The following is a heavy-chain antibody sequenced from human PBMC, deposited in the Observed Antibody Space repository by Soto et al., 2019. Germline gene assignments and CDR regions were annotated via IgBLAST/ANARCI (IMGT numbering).Heavy chain of an antibody. J-gene: IGHJ6*02. D-gene: IGHD3-22*01. Sequence: GASVKVSCKASGGTFSSYAISWVRQAPGQGLEWMGGIIPIFGTANYAQKFQGRVTITADESTSTAYMELSSLRSEDTAVYYCARRSYDSIGRGDYYSGMDVWGQGATVTVSS. CDR3: ARRSYDSIGRGDYYSGMDV. CDR1: GGTFSSYA. CDR2: IIPIFGTA. V-gene: IGHV1-69*13.